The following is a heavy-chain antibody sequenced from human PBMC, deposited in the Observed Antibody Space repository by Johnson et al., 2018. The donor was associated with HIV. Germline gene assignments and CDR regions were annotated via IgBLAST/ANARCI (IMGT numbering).Heavy chain of an antibody. CDR3: AKDGGRWSYSFDV. CDR1: GFIFRTNG. V-gene: IGHV3-30*02. CDR2: IQHDGSDK. D-gene: IGHD3-16*01. Sequence: QVQLLESGGGVVQPGGPLRLSCAASGFIFRTNGMHWVRQAPGKGLEWVSFIQHDGSDKSYADSVEGRFTISRDNSKNTLYLQMNSLRTEDTALYYCAKDGGRWSYSFDVWGQGTMVSVSS. J-gene: IGHJ3*01.